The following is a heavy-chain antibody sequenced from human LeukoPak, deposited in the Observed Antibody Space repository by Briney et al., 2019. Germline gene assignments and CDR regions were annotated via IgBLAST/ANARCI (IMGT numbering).Heavy chain of an antibody. V-gene: IGHV1-18*01. Sequence: GASVKVSCKASGYTFTNYGLNWLRQAPGQGLEWMGWISAYNGNTNYAQKFQGRVTMTTDTSTSTAYMELRSLRSDDTAVYYCAREGFDGYTYGPDYWGQGTLVTVSS. J-gene: IGHJ4*02. CDR2: ISAYNGNT. CDR3: AREGFDGYTYGPDY. D-gene: IGHD5-18*01. CDR1: GYTFTNYG.